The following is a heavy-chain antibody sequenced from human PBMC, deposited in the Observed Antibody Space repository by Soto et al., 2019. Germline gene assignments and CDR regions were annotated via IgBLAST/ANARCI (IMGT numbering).Heavy chain of an antibody. J-gene: IGHJ4*02. D-gene: IGHD6-13*01. CDR1: GFSFSTSAVG. Sequence: QITLTESGPTLVKPTQTLTLTCTFSGFSFSTSAVGVGWIRQPPGKALEWLALIYWDDDKRHSPFLKSRLTITQDTSTNQVVLTMTNMDPVDTGTYYCAPLYWAASGTRYYVDYWGQGTLVTVSS. CDR2: IYWDDDK. CDR3: APLYWAASGTRYYVDY. V-gene: IGHV2-5*02.